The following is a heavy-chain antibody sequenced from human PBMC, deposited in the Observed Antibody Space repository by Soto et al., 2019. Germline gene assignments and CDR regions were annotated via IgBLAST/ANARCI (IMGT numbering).Heavy chain of an antibody. CDR3: ARIDWNYVG. D-gene: IGHD1-7*01. V-gene: IGHV1-8*02. CDR2: MNADSGNT. J-gene: IGHJ4*02. Sequence: ASVKVSCKASGYTFTNYAMHWVRQATGQRLEWMGWMNADSGNTEYSQKFQGRVTMTRNTSISTAYMELSSLKSEDTAVYYCARIDWNYVGWGQGTPVTVSS. CDR1: GYTFTNYA.